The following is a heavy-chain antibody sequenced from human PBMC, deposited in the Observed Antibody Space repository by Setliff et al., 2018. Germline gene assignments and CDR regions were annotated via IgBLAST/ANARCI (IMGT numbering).Heavy chain of an antibody. D-gene: IGHD3-9*01. V-gene: IGHV4-39*07. CDR3: AGAARGRGPTIFDLGAFDI. Sequence: PSETLSLTCTVSGGSISSSSYYWGWIRQPPGKGLEWIGYIYHSGSTYYNPSPKSRVTISVDRSKNQFSLKLSSVTAADTAVYYCAGAARGRGPTIFDLGAFDIWGQGTMVTVSS. CDR2: IYHSGST. CDR1: GGSISSSSYY. J-gene: IGHJ3*02.